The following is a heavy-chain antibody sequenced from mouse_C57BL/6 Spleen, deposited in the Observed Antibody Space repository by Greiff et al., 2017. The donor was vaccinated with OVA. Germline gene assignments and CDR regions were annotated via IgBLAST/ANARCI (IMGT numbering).Heavy chain of an antibody. V-gene: IGHV14-4*01. Sequence: SGAELVRPGASVKLSCTASGFNIKDDYMHWVKQRPEQGLEWIGWIDPENGDTEYASKFQGKATITADTSSNTAYLQLSSLTSEDTAVYYCTTTGEYYFDYWGQGTTLTVSS. D-gene: IGHD4-1*01. CDR2: IDPENGDT. CDR3: TTTGEYYFDY. CDR1: GFNIKDDY. J-gene: IGHJ2*01.